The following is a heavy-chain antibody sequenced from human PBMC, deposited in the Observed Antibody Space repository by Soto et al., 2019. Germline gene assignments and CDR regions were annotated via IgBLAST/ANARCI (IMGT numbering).Heavy chain of an antibody. Sequence: VASVKVSCKVSGYTLTELSMHWVRQAPGKGLEWMGGFDPEDGETIYAQKFQGRVTMTEDTSTDTAYMELSSLRSEDTAVYYCATRGVAARHKTVDYWGQGTLVTVSS. J-gene: IGHJ4*02. V-gene: IGHV1-24*01. CDR3: ATRGVAARHKTVDY. CDR1: GYTLTELS. CDR2: FDPEDGET. D-gene: IGHD6-6*01.